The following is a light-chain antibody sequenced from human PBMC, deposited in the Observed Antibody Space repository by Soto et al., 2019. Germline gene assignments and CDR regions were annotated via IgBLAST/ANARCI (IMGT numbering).Light chain of an antibody. Sequence: EIVLTQSPGTLSLSPGERATLSCRASQSVNNNYLAWYQQKPGQAPRLLIYGASSRPTGIPERFSGSGSGTDFTLTISRLEPEDFAVYYCQQYGSSQYTFGQGTKLEIK. J-gene: IGKJ2*01. CDR2: GAS. CDR1: QSVNNNY. CDR3: QQYGSSQYT. V-gene: IGKV3-20*01.